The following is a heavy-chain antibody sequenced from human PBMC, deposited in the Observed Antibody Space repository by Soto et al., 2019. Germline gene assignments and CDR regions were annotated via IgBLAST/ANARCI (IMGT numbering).Heavy chain of an antibody. V-gene: IGHV4-59*08. Sequence: QVQLQESGPGLVKPSETLSLTCTVSGGSISRYYWSWIRQPPGKGLEWIGYIYYSGSTNYNPSLKSRVTISVVTSKNQFHLKLRYVTAADSAVYYCACGGAHPLLRYWGQGTLVTGSS. D-gene: IGHD2-15*01. J-gene: IGHJ4*02. CDR3: ACGGAHPLLRY. CDR2: IYYSGST. CDR1: GGSISRYY.